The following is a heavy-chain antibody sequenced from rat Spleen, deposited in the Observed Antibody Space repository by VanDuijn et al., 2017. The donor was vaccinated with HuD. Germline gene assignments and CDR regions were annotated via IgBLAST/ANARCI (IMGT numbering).Heavy chain of an antibody. Sequence: EVQLVESGGGLVQPGRSMKLSCAASGLSFSNYDMTWIRQAPGKGLAWVASITYEGSSTYYGDSVKGRFTISRDNAKSTLYLQMDSLRSEDTATYYCTRRPYYDGAYYPFAYWGQGTLVTVSS. CDR3: TRRPYYDGAYYPFAY. CDR2: ITYEGSST. J-gene: IGHJ3*01. CDR1: GLSFSNYD. V-gene: IGHV5-22*01. D-gene: IGHD1-12*02.